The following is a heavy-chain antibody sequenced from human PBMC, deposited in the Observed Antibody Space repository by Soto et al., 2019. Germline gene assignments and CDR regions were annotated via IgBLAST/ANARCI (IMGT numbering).Heavy chain of an antibody. CDR2: ISGSGGST. V-gene: IGHV3-23*01. J-gene: IGHJ4*02. D-gene: IGHD1-26*01. CDR3: ARRGSGSYYDY. CDR1: GFTFSSYA. Sequence: EVQLLESGGGLVQPGGSLRLSCAASGFTFSSYAMRWVRQAPGKGLEWVSAISGSGGSTYYADSVKARFTISRDNSKNTLYLQINSLRAEDTAVSYCARRGSGSYYDYWGQATRVTVSS.